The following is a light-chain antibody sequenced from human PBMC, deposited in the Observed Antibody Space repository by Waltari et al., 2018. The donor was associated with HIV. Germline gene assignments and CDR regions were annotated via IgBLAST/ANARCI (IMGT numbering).Light chain of an antibody. CDR1: SSNIGSNT. CDR3: AAWDDSLNGPV. J-gene: IGLJ2*01. V-gene: IGLV1-44*01. CDR2: SNN. Sequence: QSVLTQPPSASGTPGQRVTISCSGSSSNIGSNTVNWYQQLPGTAPKLLTYSNNQRPSGVPYRCSGSKSGTSASLAISGLQSEDEADYYCAAWDDSLNGPVFGGGTKLTVL.